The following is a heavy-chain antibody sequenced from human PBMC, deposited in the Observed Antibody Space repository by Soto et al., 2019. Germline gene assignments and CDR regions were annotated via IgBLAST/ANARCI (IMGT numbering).Heavy chain of an antibody. CDR1: GATFNFYS. D-gene: IGHD5-12*01. CDR3: ARHTGKWIYYFDY. J-gene: IGHJ4*01. V-gene: IGHV1-69*13. CDR2: VVPHSGTA. Sequence: VASVNVSFKSSGATFNFYSISLVRHSPGEGLEWMGGVVPHSGTATYARKFQGRLTVTADESSSTAYMDLSSLTSEDTAIYYCARHTGKWIYYFDYWGQRTLVTVSS.